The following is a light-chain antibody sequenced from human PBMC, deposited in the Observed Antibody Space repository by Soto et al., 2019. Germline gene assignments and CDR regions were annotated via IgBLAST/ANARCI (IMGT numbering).Light chain of an antibody. Sequence: EIVLTQSPAALSLFPGERATLSCRASQSVRTYLAWYQQKPGQAPRLLISDASKKVTGIPARFSGSGSGTDFTLTISSLEAEDSAVYYCHQRSNWPRTFGGGSKVEI. CDR3: HQRSNWPRT. CDR1: QSVRTY. V-gene: IGKV3-11*01. J-gene: IGKJ4*01. CDR2: DAS.